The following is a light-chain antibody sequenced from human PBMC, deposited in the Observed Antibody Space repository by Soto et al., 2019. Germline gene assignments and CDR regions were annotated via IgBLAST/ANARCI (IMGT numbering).Light chain of an antibody. J-gene: IGLJ1*01. CDR1: DIASKS. Sequence: SYELTQPPSVSVAPGQTARISCGGNDIASKSVHWSQQKPGQAPVLVVYDDNDRPSGIPERLSGSNSGDTATLTISRVEAGDEADSYCKVWDSSSDHYVFGSGTKVTVL. CDR2: DDN. V-gene: IGLV3-21*02. CDR3: KVWDSSSDHYV.